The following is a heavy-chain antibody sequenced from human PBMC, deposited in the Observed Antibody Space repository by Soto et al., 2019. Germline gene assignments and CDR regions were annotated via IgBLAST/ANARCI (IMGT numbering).Heavy chain of an antibody. CDR2: IYYSGST. V-gene: IGHV4-31*03. CDR3: ARLIPRLEGGVYWYFDL. Sequence: QVQLQESGPGLVKPSQTLSLTCTVSGGSISSGGYYWSWIRQHPGKGLEWIGYIYYSGSTYYNPSLKSRVTISVDTSKNQFSLKLSSVTAADTAVYYCARLIPRLEGGVYWYFDLWGRGTLVTVSS. D-gene: IGHD2-8*02. CDR1: GGSISSGGYY. J-gene: IGHJ2*01.